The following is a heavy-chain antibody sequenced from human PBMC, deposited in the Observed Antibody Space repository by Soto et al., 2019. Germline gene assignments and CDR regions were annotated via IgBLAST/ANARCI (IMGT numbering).Heavy chain of an antibody. CDR2: INPNSGVT. V-gene: IGHV1-2*04. CDR3: ASESGGATANLDYYYFYMDV. Sequence: QVQRVQSGAEVKEPGASETVSCRASGDRFTDYYMHWVRQDPGQGLEWMGWINPNSGVTKYAQKYQGWVTMSRDTCIRTVYMQLSSLRFDDTAIDYCASESGGATANLDYYYFYMDVWGTETTVTVSS. J-gene: IGHJ6*03. D-gene: IGHD5-12*01. CDR1: GDRFTDYY.